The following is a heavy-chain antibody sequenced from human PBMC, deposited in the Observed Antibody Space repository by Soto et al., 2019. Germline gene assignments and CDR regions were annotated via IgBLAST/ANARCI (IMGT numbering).Heavy chain of an antibody. CDR1: GFSISNYA. CDR2: ISDSGTNT. J-gene: IGHJ4*02. CDR3: AKDGIRKDDY. V-gene: IGHV3-23*01. Sequence: EVQLSESGGGFIQSGGSLRLSCAASGFSISNYAMSWVRQAPGRGLEWISSISDSGTNTCYADSVRGRFVISRDKSKNTVYLPMNNLRFEDTDLYYCAKDGIRKDDYWGQGTMVTVSS.